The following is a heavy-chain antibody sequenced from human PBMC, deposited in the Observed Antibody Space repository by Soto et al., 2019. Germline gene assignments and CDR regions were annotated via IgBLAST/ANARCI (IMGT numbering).Heavy chain of an antibody. Sequence: SATLFPTCAIHGYSLCSCRWWSSGRQAPGTGLEGIGYIYYSGTTYYTPSLKSRVTMSVDTSKTQFSLKLTSVTAVDTAVYYCARREIQGPIDYWGQGTLVTVSS. V-gene: IGHV4-28*01. CDR1: GYSLCSCRW. J-gene: IGHJ4*02. CDR2: IYYSGTT. D-gene: IGHD1-26*01. CDR3: ARREIQGPIDY.